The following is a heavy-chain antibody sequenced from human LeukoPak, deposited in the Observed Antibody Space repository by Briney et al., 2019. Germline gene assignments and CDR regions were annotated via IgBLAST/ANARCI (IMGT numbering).Heavy chain of an antibody. CDR1: AGSISSYY. CDR3: ARDGQYSYGSAYFDY. CDR2: IYYSGST. V-gene: IGHV4-59*01. D-gene: IGHD5-18*01. Sequence: SXXLSLTCTVSAGSISSYYWSWIRQPPGKGLGWIGYIYYSGSTNYNPSLKSRVTISVDTSKNQFSLKLSSVTAADTAVYYCARDGQYSYGSAYFDYWGQGTLVTVSS. J-gene: IGHJ4*02.